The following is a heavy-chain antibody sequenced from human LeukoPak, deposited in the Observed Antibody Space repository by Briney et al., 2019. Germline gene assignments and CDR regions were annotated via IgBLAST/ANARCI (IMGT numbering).Heavy chain of an antibody. Sequence: ASVRVSCQASGYSFTNYGVNWVRQAPGQGLEWMGWISGYNGKTMSVKTKYSQKFQDRVIMTTDTSTSTAYMELRNLRSDDTAMYFCARGQYDSSGYSTYYYAGMDVWGQGTTVIVSS. D-gene: IGHD3-22*01. V-gene: IGHV1-18*01. CDR3: ARGQYDSSGYSTYYYAGMDV. CDR1: GYSFTNYG. CDR2: ISGYNGKTMSVKT. J-gene: IGHJ6*02.